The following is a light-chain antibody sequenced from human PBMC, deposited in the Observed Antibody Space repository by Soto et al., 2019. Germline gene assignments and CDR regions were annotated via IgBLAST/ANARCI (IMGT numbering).Light chain of an antibody. Sequence: PLTKSPSSLSASVGDAVTITSRASQSISSYLNWYQQKPGKAPKLLIYAASSLQSGVPSRFSGSGSGTDFTLTISRLQPEDFATYYCQQSYSNRWTFGQGTKVDIK. CDR2: AAS. J-gene: IGKJ1*01. CDR1: QSISSY. V-gene: IGKV1-39*01. CDR3: QQSYSNRWT.